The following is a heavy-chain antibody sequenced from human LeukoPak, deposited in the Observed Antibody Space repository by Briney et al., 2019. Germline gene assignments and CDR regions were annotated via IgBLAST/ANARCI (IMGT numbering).Heavy chain of an antibody. CDR3: ARGGGHHSRGGRPYYYDGSGYSYTFDY. V-gene: IGHV4-34*01. J-gene: IGHJ4*02. D-gene: IGHD3-22*01. CDR1: DGSFSGYY. Sequence: PSETLSLTCTVYDGSFSGYYWSRLRESPGKGLERIGEINHSGSTSHNTSLKSRVTISVDTSKNQFSLKLSSVTAADTAVYYCARGGGHHSRGGRPYYYDGSGYSYTFDYWGPGTLVTVSS. CDR2: INHSGST.